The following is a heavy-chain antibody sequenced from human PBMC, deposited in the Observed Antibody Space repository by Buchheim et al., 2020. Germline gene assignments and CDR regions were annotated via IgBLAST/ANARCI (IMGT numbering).Heavy chain of an antibody. V-gene: IGHV4-39*01. CDR3: ARQGAVWYEVDY. CDR2: IHYRGKT. D-gene: IGHD6-13*01. Sequence: QLQLLESGPGLVKPSETLSLTCTVSGASISTRNYYWVWIRRPPGKGLESIWSIHYRGKTYSNPSLKSRVTLSVDTSENQSSLKLSSVTAADTAVYYCARQGAVWYEVDYWGQGTL. J-gene: IGHJ4*02. CDR1: GASISTRNYY.